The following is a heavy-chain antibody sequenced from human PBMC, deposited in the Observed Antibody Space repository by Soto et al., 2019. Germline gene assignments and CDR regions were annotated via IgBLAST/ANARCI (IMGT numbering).Heavy chain of an antibody. D-gene: IGHD1-7*01. V-gene: IGHV3-23*01. CDR1: GFTFSSYD. CDR2: ISGSGGST. CDR3: AKDKLGTTWLDP. J-gene: IGHJ5*02. Sequence: GSLRLSCAASGFTFSSYDMSWVRQAPGKGLEWVSAISGSGGSTYYADSVKGRFTISRDNSKNTLYLQMNSLRAEDTAVYYCAKDKLGTTWLDPWGQGTLVTVSS.